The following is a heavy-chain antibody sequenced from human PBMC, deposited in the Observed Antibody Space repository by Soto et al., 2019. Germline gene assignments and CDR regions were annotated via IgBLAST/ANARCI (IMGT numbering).Heavy chain of an antibody. CDR1: GYSISSAYH. Sequence: PSETLSLTCAVSGYSISSAYHWGWIRQPPGKGLEWIGSVYYTGSTDYNPSLKSRVTISVDTSKNQFSLKLSSVTAADTAVYYCAREETGTLLSPPYTTTIVGMDVWGQGTTVTVSS. J-gene: IGHJ6*02. D-gene: IGHD1-1*01. CDR2: VYYTGST. CDR3: AREETGTLLSPPYTTTIVGMDV. V-gene: IGHV4-38-2*02.